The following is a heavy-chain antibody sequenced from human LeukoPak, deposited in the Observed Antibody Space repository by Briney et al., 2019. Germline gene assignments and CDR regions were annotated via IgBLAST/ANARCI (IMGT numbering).Heavy chain of an antibody. CDR3: ARDSLDRVAVAGRRAFDI. CDR1: GFTVSSNY. J-gene: IGHJ3*02. D-gene: IGHD6-19*01. V-gene: IGHV3-66*01. CDR2: IYSGGST. Sequence: GALRLSCAASGFTVSSNYMSWVRQAPGKGLEWVSVIYSGGSTYYADSVKGRFTISRDNSKNTLYLQMNSLRAEDTAVYYCARDSLDRVAVAGRRAFDIWGQGTMVTVSS.